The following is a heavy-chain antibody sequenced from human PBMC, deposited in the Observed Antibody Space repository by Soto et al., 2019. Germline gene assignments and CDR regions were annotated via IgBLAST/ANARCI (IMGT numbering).Heavy chain of an antibody. CDR3: AKDSPGGIQLWLPGGDAFDI. CDR2: ISYDGSNK. CDR1: GFTFSSYG. J-gene: IGHJ3*02. Sequence: QVQLVESGGGVVQPGRSLRLSCAASGFTFSSYGMHWVRQAPGKGLEWVAVISYDGSNKYYADSVKGRFTISRDNSKNTXYXXMNSLRAEDTAVYYCAKDSPGGIQLWLPGGDAFDIWGQGTMVTVSS. V-gene: IGHV3-30*18. D-gene: IGHD5-18*01.